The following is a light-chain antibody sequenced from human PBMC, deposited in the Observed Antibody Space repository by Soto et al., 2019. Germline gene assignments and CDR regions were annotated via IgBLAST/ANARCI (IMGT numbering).Light chain of an antibody. J-gene: IGKJ5*01. V-gene: IGKV1-5*01. Sequence: DIQLTQTPSTLSASIGDRVTITCRASQSLSGWLAWYQQTPGKAPKLLISDAFRLESGVPSRFRGSGSGTEFSLTITSLRPGDSATYYCQQFNSYPITFGQGTRLEIK. CDR3: QQFNSYPIT. CDR1: QSLSGW. CDR2: DAF.